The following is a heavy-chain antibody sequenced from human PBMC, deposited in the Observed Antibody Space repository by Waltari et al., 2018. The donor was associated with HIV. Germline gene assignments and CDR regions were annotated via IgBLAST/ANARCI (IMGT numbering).Heavy chain of an antibody. J-gene: IGHJ5*01. D-gene: IGHD2-2*01. V-gene: IGHV3-23*01. CDR3: AKEPREYCGSTSCPNWVDS. CDR2: TSASGGTT. Sequence: EVQLLESGGGLVQPGGSLGLSCAASGFTFSSYAMSWVRQTPGKGLGWVSSTSASGGTTYYADSVKGRFTISRDNSKNTLYLQMNSLRGEDTALYYCAKEPREYCGSTSCPNWVDSWGQGTLVTVSS. CDR1: GFTFSSYA.